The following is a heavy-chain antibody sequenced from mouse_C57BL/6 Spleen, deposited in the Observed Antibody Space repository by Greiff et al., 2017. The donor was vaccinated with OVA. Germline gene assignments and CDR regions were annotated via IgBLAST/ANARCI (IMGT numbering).Heavy chain of an antibody. CDR3: ARHYYGSSYVFWFAY. CDR2: IDPSDSYT. V-gene: IGHV1-69*01. CDR1: GYTFTSYW. Sequence: QVQLKQSGAELVMPGASVKLSCKASGYTFTSYWMHWVKQRPGQGLEWIGEIDPSDSYTNYNQKFKGKSTLTVDKSSSTAYMQLSSLTSEDSAVYYGARHYYGSSYVFWFAYWGQGTLVTVSA. D-gene: IGHD1-1*01. J-gene: IGHJ3*01.